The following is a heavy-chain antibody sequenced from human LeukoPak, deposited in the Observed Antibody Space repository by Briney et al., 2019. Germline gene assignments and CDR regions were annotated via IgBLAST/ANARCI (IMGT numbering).Heavy chain of an antibody. Sequence: PSETLSLTCTVSGGYIRSYYWSWIRQPPGKGLEWIGYIYYSGSTNYNPSLKSRVTISVDTSKKQLSLKLSSVTAADTAVYYCARGPSLGQAFDIWGQGTMVTVSS. J-gene: IGHJ3*02. CDR1: GGYIRSYY. CDR2: IYYSGST. CDR3: ARGPSLGQAFDI. V-gene: IGHV4-59*01.